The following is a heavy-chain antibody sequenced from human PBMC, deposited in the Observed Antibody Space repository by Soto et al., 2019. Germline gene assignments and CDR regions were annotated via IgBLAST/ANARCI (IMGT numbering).Heavy chain of an antibody. CDR3: ARGATHVSSWYFWFDP. CDR1: GGTFSTYP. D-gene: IGHD6-13*01. CDR2: IIPLFGTT. J-gene: IGHJ5*02. V-gene: IGHV1-69*01. Sequence: QVQLVQSGAEVRMPGSSVKVSCKASGGTFSTYPINWVRQAPGQGLEWMGGIIPLFGTTNYAQKFKGRVTITADESKSTAYMELSSLRAEDAAVYYCARGATHVSSWYFWFDPWGQGTLVTVSS.